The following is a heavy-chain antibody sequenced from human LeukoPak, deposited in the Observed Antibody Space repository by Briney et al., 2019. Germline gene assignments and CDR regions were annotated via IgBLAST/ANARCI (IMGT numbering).Heavy chain of an antibody. D-gene: IGHD2-2*02. CDR3: ARLYAGTRPPDY. V-gene: IGHV4-39*01. CDR1: GGSISSSTYY. Sequence: SETLSLTCTVSGGSISSSTYYWGWIRQPPGKGLEWIGSIFYSGSTYYNPSLKSRVTISVDTSKSQFSLKLSSVTAADTAVYYCARLYAGTRPPDYWGQGTLVTVSS. CDR2: IFYSGST. J-gene: IGHJ4*02.